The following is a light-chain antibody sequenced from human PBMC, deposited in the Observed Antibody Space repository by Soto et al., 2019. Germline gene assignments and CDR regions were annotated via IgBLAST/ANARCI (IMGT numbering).Light chain of an antibody. CDR1: NRDVGGYNY. J-gene: IGLJ2*01. Sequence: QSALAQPASVSGSPGQSITISCAGTNRDVGGYNYVSWYQQYPGKAPKLIIYEVTYRPSGVSNRFSGSKSGNTASLTISGLQAEDEADYSCSSYRSSSALDVIFGGGTKLTVL. CDR3: SSYRSSSALDVI. V-gene: IGLV2-14*01. CDR2: EVT.